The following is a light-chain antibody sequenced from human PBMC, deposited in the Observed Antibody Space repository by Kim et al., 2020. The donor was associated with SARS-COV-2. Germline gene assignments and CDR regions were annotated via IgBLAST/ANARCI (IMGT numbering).Light chain of an antibody. CDR3: QQYSSSPAT. V-gene: IGKV3-20*01. Sequence: PPWERATPSCRASQSVSTNYLAWYQQNPGQAPRLLIYGASSRATGIPDRFSGSGSGTDFTLTITRLEPEDFAVYYCQQYSSSPATFGQGTKVDIK. CDR1: QSVSTNY. J-gene: IGKJ1*01. CDR2: GAS.